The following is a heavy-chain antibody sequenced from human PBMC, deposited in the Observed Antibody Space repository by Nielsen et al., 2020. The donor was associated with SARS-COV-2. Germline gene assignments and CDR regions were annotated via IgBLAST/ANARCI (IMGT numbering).Heavy chain of an antibody. D-gene: IGHD1-1*01. V-gene: IGHV3-30*18. CDR1: GFTFSSYG. CDR3: AKGTVLDY. CDR2: ISYDGSNK. Sequence: GGSLRLSCAASGFTFSSYGIHWVRQAPGKGLEWVAAISYDGSNKSYADSVKGRFTISRDNSKNTLYLQMNGLRAEDTAIYYCAKGTVLDYWGQGTLVTVSS. J-gene: IGHJ4*02.